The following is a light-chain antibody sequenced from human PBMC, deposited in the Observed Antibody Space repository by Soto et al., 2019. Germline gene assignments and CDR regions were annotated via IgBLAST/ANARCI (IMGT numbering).Light chain of an antibody. J-gene: IGLJ3*02. V-gene: IGLV3-21*02. CDR1: NIGNES. CDR2: DDT. Sequence: SYELTQPPSVSVAPGQTAMVTCGGNNIGNESVHWYQQRPGQAPVLVVYDDTDRPSGIPERFSGSKPGNTATLTISRVEAGDEADYYCQVWDSSGDDTSDRTSNRWVFGGGTKVTVL. CDR3: QVWDSSGDDTSDRTSNRWV.